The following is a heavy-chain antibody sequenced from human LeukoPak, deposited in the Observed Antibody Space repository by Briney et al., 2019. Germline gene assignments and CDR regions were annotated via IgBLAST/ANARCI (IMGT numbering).Heavy chain of an antibody. CDR1: GGSFSGYY. Sequence: PSETLSLTCAVYGGSFSGYYWSWIRQPPGKGLEWIGEINHSGSTNYNPSLKSRVTISVDTSKNQFSLKLSSVTAADTAAYYCARLISRGYSLRRSLDPWGQGTLVTVSS. J-gene: IGHJ5*02. CDR2: INHSGST. CDR3: ARLISRGYSLRRSLDP. D-gene: IGHD5-18*01. V-gene: IGHV4-34*01.